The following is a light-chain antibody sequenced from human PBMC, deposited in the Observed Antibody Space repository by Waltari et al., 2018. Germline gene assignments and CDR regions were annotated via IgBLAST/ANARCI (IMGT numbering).Light chain of an antibody. J-gene: IGLJ2*01. CDR3: HSRETFSTRL. CDR1: TLSRYY. CDR2: GPG. V-gene: IGLV3-19*01. Sequence: SSALTLDPSVSVAFGPTVRITFQGDTLSRYYASWYQPRPGPAPVLVLHGPGNRPSGIPDRFSGSTSGNTASLTTTGAQAEDEADYYCHSRETFSTRLFGGGTRLTV.